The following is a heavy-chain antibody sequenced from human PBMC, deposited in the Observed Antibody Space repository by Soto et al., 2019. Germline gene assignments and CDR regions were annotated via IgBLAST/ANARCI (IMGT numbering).Heavy chain of an antibody. CDR3: ARDQYDSSGYKGY. V-gene: IGHV4-30-4*01. CDR1: GGSISSGDYY. J-gene: IGHJ4*02. CDR2: IYYSGST. D-gene: IGHD3-22*01. Sequence: TLSLTCTVSGGSISSGDYYWSWIRQPPGKGLEWIGYIYYSGSTYYNPSLKSRVTISVDTSKNQFSLKLSSVTAADTAVYYCARDQYDSSGYKGYWGQGTLVTVSS.